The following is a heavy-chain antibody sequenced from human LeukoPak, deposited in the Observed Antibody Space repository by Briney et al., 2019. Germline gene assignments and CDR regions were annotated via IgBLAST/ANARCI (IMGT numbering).Heavy chain of an antibody. J-gene: IGHJ4*02. Sequence: TSETLSLTCTVSGGSISSSSYYWGWIRQPPGKGLEWIGSIYYSGSTYYNPSLKSRVTISVDTSKNQFSLKLSSVTAADTAVYYSARVRVTIFGVVIMVGYFDYWGQGTLVTVSS. V-gene: IGHV4-39*07. CDR1: GGSISSSSYY. D-gene: IGHD3-3*01. CDR2: IYYSGST. CDR3: ARVRVTIFGVVIMVGYFDY.